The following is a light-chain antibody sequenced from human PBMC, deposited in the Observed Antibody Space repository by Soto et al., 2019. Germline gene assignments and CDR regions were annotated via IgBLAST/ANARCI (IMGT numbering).Light chain of an antibody. J-gene: IGKJ1*01. CDR3: QQYYSYPQP. CDR2: AAS. CDR1: QGISSY. V-gene: IGKV1-8*01. Sequence: AIRMTQSPSSLSASTGDRVTITCRASQGISSYLAWYQQKPGKAPKLLIYAASTLQSGVPSRFSGSGSGTDFTLTISCLQSVDFATYYCQQYYSYPQPFGQGTKVVIK.